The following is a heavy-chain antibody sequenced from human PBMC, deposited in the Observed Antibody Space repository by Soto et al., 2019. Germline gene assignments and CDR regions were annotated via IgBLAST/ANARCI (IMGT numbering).Heavy chain of an antibody. CDR1: GYTFTSCG. CDR3: ARVKSSGDAFDI. CDR2: ISAYNGNT. V-gene: IGHV1-18*01. J-gene: IGHJ3*02. D-gene: IGHD3-22*01. Sequence: ASVKVSCKASGYTFTSCGISWVRQAPGQGLEWMGWISAYNGNTNYAQKLQGRVTMTTDTSTSTAYMELRSPRSDDTAVYYCARVKSSGDAFDIWGQGTMVTVSS.